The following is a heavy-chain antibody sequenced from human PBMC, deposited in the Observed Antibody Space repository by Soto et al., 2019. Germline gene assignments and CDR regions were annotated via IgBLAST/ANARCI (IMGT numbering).Heavy chain of an antibody. CDR2: ISGAGAGT. CDR1: GFTFSHYA. V-gene: IGHV3-23*01. D-gene: IGHD2-8*02. J-gene: IGHJ4*02. Sequence: GGSLRLSCAASGFTFSHYAMSWVRQAPGKGLEWVSGISGAGAGTFSADSVKGRFTISRDNSNNMLYLQINGLRAEDTAVYFCAKDSLPGRGGVIVPHFDSWGQGTLVTVSS. CDR3: AKDSLPGRGGVIVPHFDS.